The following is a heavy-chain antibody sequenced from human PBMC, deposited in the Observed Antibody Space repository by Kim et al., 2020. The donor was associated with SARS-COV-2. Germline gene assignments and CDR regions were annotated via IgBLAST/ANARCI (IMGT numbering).Heavy chain of an antibody. CDR1: GGSISSSSYY. J-gene: IGHJ4*01. Sequence: SETLSLTCTVSGGSISSSSYYWGWIRQPPGKGLEWIGSIYYSGSTYYNPSIKSRVTISVDTSKNQFSLKLSSVTAADMAVYYCARLLSGGIYSPYYFDY. V-gene: IGHV4-39*01. CDR2: IYYSGST. CDR3: ARLLSGGIYSPYYFDY. D-gene: IGHD1-26*01.